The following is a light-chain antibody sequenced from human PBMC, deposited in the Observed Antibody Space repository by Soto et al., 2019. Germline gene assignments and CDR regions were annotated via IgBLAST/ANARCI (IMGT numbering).Light chain of an antibody. Sequence: QSLLTQPAAVSGSPGQSTSMSCPGTSIDVVGYNYVSWYQQHPGKAPKLMIYDVSNRPSGVSNRFSGSKSGNMASLTISGLQAEDEADYYCSSYTTTSTYVFGTGTKVTGL. CDR1: SIDVVGYNY. J-gene: IGLJ1*01. CDR2: DVS. CDR3: SSYTTTSTYV. V-gene: IGLV2-14*01.